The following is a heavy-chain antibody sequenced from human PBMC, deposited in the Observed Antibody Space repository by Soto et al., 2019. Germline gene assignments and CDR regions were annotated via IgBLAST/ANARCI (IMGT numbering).Heavy chain of an antibody. J-gene: IGHJ4*02. CDR3: AKEAVSGWYYFDY. V-gene: IGHV3-23*01. Sequence: GGSLRLSCAASGFTFSNYAMSWVRQAPGKGLEWVSTISGSGGSTYYADSLKGRFTISRDNSKNTLFLQMSSQRAEDTAVYYCAKEAVSGWYYFDYWGPGTLVTVSS. CDR1: GFTFSNYA. CDR2: ISGSGGST. D-gene: IGHD6-19*01.